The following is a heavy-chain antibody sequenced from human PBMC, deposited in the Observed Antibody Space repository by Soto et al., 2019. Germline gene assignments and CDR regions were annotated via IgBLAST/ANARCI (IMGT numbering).Heavy chain of an antibody. CDR3: AKGSISKSSAVTFDS. D-gene: IGHD2-15*01. Sequence: QVQLVESGGGMVQPGRSLRLSCTVSGFTFSTYDMHWVRQAPGKGLEWLAVVSYDAGNKNYAGSVKGRFTISRDNSKNALYLHMNGLRSEDTAVYYCAKGSISKSSAVTFDSLGQGTLATVSS. J-gene: IGHJ4*02. CDR1: GFTFSTYD. CDR2: VSYDAGNK. V-gene: IGHV3-30*18.